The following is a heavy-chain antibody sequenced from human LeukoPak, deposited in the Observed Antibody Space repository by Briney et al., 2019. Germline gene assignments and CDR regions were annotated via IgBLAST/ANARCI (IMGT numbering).Heavy chain of an antibody. Sequence: GGSLRLSCAASGFSVNTTYMSWVRQAPGKGLEWVSGIYRRGSTYYADSVKGRFTISRDNSNNTVSLQMDSLRAKDTAVYYCARASWGYEFDYWGQGNLVTVSS. V-gene: IGHV3-53*01. CDR1: GFSVNTTY. D-gene: IGHD7-27*01. CDR2: IYRRGST. CDR3: ARASWGYEFDY. J-gene: IGHJ4*02.